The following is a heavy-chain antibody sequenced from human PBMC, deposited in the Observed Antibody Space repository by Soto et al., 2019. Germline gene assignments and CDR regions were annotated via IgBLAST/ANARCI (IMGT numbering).Heavy chain of an antibody. CDR3: ARDRGRHDSSGYPFLDY. V-gene: IGHV3-48*01. D-gene: IGHD3-22*01. CDR1: GFSISSYS. J-gene: IGHJ4*02. Sequence: GGSLRLSCAASGFSISSYSMNWVRQAPGKGLEWLSYIGDDGEAIYYADSVKGRFTISRDKAKNSLYLDMHSLRADDTAVYYCARDRGRHDSSGYPFLDYWGRGTLVTVSS. CDR2: IGDDGEAI.